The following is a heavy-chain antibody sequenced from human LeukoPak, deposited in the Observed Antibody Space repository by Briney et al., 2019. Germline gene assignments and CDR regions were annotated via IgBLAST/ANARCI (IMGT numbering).Heavy chain of an antibody. CDR1: GFTFSSYW. V-gene: IGHV3-74*01. CDR2: INSDGSST. J-gene: IGHJ6*03. Sequence: PGGSLRLSCAASGFTFSSYWMHWVRQAPGKGLVWVSRINSDGSSTSYADSVKGRFTISRDNAKNTLYLQMNSLRAEDTAVYYCAREKGIAAAGTWYYYMDVWGKGTTVTISS. CDR3: AREKGIAAAGTWYYYMDV. D-gene: IGHD6-13*01.